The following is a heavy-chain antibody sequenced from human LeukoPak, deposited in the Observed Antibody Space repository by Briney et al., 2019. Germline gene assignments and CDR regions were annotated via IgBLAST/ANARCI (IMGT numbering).Heavy chain of an antibody. CDR2: ISAYNGNT. Sequence: ASVKVSCKASGYTFTSYYMHWVRQAPGQGLEWMGWISAYNGNTNYAQKLQGRVTMTTDTSTSTAYMELRSLRSDDTAVYYCARDYYDSSGYAEYFQHWGQGTLVTVSS. D-gene: IGHD3-22*01. J-gene: IGHJ1*01. CDR1: GYTFTSYY. V-gene: IGHV1-18*04. CDR3: ARDYYDSSGYAEYFQH.